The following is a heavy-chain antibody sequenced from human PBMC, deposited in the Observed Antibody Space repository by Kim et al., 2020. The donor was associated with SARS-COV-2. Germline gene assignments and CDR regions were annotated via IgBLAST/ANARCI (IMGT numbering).Heavy chain of an antibody. J-gene: IGHJ4*02. Sequence: KCQGRVTITADKSTSTAYMELSSLRSEDTAVYYCATHPLGYSYGYYFFDYWGQGTLVTVSS. V-gene: IGHV1-69*02. CDR3: ATHPLGYSYGYYFFDY. D-gene: IGHD5-18*01.